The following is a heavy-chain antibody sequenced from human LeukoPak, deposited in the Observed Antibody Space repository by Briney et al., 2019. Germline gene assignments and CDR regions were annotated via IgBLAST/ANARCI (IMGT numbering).Heavy chain of an antibody. CDR1: GFSVRNYY. Sequence: PGGSLRLSCAASGFSVRNYYMSWVRQPPGKGLEGGSVMYTGGGRYYGDSVKGRFTISRDNSKNTVFLQMNSLRVEDTALYYCTRGQSYCGADCYSDWGQGTLVAVSS. CDR3: TRGQSYCGADCYSD. V-gene: IGHV3-66*01. CDR2: MYTGGGR. D-gene: IGHD2-21*02. J-gene: IGHJ4*02.